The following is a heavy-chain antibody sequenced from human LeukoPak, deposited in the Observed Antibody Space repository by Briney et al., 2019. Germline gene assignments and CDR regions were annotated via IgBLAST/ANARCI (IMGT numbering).Heavy chain of an antibody. Sequence: PGGSLRLSCAASGFTFSSYAMSWVRQAPGKGLEWVSAISGSGGSTYYADSVKGRFTISRDNSKNTLYLQMNSLRAEDTAVYYCAKDRGDSSGYYFWVVPLYYFGYWGQGTLVTVSS. CDR2: ISGSGGST. CDR3: AKDRGDSSGYYFWVVPLYYFGY. CDR1: GFTFSSYA. V-gene: IGHV3-23*01. D-gene: IGHD3-22*01. J-gene: IGHJ4*02.